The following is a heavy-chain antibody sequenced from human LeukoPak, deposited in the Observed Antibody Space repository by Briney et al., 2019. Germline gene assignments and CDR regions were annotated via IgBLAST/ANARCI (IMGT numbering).Heavy chain of an antibody. CDR2: IYTSGST. J-gene: IGHJ5*02. CDR3: ARGLSFGDPIIIGWFDP. V-gene: IGHV4-61*02. CDR1: GGSISSGSYY. Sequence: PSETLSLTCTVSGGSISSGSYYWSLIRQPAGKGLEWIVRIYTSGSTNYNPSLKIRVTIAVDTSKNQFSLKLSSVTAVDTAVYSCARGLSFGDPIIIGWFDPWGQGTLVTVSS. D-gene: IGHD3-10*01.